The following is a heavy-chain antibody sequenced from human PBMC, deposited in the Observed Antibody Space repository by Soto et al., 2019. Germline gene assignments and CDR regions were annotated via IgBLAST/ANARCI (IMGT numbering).Heavy chain of an antibody. V-gene: IGHV4-59*08. CDR3: ASVVVAATSWRWFDP. CDR1: GGSISSYY. Sequence: SETLSLTCTVSGGSISSYYWSWIRQPPGKGLEWIGYIYYSGSTNYNPSLKSRVTISVDTSKNQFSLKLSSVTAADTAVYYCASVVVAATSWRWFDPWGQGTLVTVSS. D-gene: IGHD2-15*01. CDR2: IYYSGST. J-gene: IGHJ5*02.